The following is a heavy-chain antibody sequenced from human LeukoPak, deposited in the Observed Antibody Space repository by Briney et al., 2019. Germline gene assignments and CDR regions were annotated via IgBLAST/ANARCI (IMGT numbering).Heavy chain of an antibody. D-gene: IGHD2-8*01. CDR1: GGSIRSYY. Sequence: PSETLSLTCAVSGGSIRSYYWSWIRQPPGKGLEWIGYIYYSGSTSYNPSLKSRVTISLDTSKNQFSLRLSSVTAADTAVYYCARLTNWAFDIWGQGTKVTVSS. V-gene: IGHV4-59*08. J-gene: IGHJ3*02. CDR3: ARLTNWAFDI. CDR2: IYYSGST.